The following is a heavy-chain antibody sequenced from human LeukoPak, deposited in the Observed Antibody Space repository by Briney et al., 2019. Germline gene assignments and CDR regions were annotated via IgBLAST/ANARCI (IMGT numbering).Heavy chain of an antibody. V-gene: IGHV1-2*02. D-gene: IGHD3-22*01. CDR2: INPNSGGT. J-gene: IGHJ5*02. CDR1: GYTFTGYY. CDR3: ARTYYYDSSGYPNWFDP. Sequence: ASVKVSCKASGYTFTGYYMHWVRQAPGQELEWMGWINPNSGGTNYAQKFQGRVTMTRDTSISTAYMELSRLRSDDTAVYYCARTYYYDSSGYPNWFDPWGQGTLVTVSS.